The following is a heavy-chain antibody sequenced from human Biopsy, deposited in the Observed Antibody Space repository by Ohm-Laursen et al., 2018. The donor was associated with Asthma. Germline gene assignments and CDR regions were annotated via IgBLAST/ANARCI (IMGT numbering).Heavy chain of an antibody. CDR3: RALPTRTMYFDS. CDR1: GLNFEDYV. J-gene: IGHJ4*02. Sequence: SLRLSCAAPGLNFEDYVMYWVRQAPGKGLEWVSGISWNSRSIGYGDSVKRRFTISRDNTKNSLYLQMNSLSPEDTAMYYCRALPTRTMYFDSWGQGTLVTVSS. CDR2: ISWNSRSI. D-gene: IGHD4/OR15-4a*01. V-gene: IGHV3-9*01.